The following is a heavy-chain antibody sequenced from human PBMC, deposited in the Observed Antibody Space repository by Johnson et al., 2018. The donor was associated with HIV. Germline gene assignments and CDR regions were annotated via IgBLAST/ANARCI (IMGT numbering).Heavy chain of an antibody. D-gene: IGHD1/OR15-1a*01. CDR2: ISYDGTKK. J-gene: IGHJ3*02. V-gene: IGHV3-30*03. Sequence: QVQLVESGGGLIQPGGSLRLSCAASGFTVSSNYMSWVRQAPGKGLEWVAIISYDGTKKYYAASVKGRFTISRDNAKNSLYLQMNSLRAEDTALYYCARGGLGFQNIHDPLDIWGQGTMVTVSS. CDR3: ARGGLGFQNIHDPLDI. CDR1: GFTVSSNY.